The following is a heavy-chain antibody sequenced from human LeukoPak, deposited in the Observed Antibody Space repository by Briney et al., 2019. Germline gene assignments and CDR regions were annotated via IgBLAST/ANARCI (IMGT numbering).Heavy chain of an antibody. CDR1: GFTFTDYA. Sequence: GRSLRLSCAASGFTFTDYAFHWVRQAPGKGLEWVTIISYSGESYADSVRGRFAISRNNSKNTVYLQMDSLRADDTAMYYCARNHFNQNVFNVWGQGTMVTVSS. V-gene: IGHV3-30*01. CDR2: ISYSGE. CDR3: ARNHFNQNVFNV. D-gene: IGHD1-14*01. J-gene: IGHJ3*01.